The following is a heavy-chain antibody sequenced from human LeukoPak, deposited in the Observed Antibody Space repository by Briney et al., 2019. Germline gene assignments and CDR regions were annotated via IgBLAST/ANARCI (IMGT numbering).Heavy chain of an antibody. CDR3: ARDRGRARWFDP. J-gene: IGHJ5*02. CDR1: GYPFTGYY. V-gene: IGHV1-46*01. Sequence: ASVKVSCKASGYPFTGYYMHWVRQAPGQGLEWMGIINPSGGSTSYAQKFQGRVTMTRDMSTSTVYMELSSLRSEDTAVYYCARDRGRARWFDPWGQGTLVTVSS. CDR2: INPSGGST. D-gene: IGHD1-26*01.